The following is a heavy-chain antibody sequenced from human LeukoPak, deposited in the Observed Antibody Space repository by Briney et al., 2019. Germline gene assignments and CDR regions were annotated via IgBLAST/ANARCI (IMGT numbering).Heavy chain of an antibody. V-gene: IGHV4-34*01. CDR3: AREWFGTIDI. CDR2: INHSGST. D-gene: IGHD3-10*01. CDR1: GGSFSGYY. J-gene: IGHJ3*02. Sequence: SETLSLTCAVYGGSFSGYYWSWIRQPPGKGLEWIGEINHSGSTNYNPSLKSRVTISVDTSKNQFSLKLSSVTAADTAVYYCAREWFGTIDIWGQGTMVTVSS.